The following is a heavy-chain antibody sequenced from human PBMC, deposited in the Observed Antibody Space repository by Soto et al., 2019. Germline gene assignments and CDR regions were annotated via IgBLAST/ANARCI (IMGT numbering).Heavy chain of an antibody. CDR2: IIPIFGKA. CDR1: GGALSSYA. Sequence: SLVNVARKASGGALSSYAIDWVRQTPGQGLEWMGGIIPIFGKANYAQNFQGRITITADESMNTAYMELRSLRSEDTAGYYCARGVHHDSSGYYYFYWGQGPLLTVSS. J-gene: IGHJ4*02. D-gene: IGHD3-22*01. CDR3: ARGVHHDSSGYYYFY. V-gene: IGHV1-69*13.